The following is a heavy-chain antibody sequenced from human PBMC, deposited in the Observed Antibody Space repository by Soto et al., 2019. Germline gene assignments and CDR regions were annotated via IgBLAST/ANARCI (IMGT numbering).Heavy chain of an antibody. CDR2: INPNSGGT. V-gene: IGHV1-2*04. Sequence: ASVKVSCKASGYTFTGYYMHWVRQAPGQGLEWMGWINPNSGGTNYAQKFQGWVTMTRDTSISTAYMELSRLRSDDTAVYYCARDYRAAGTRYYGMDVWGQGTTVTVSS. J-gene: IGHJ6*02. D-gene: IGHD6-13*01. CDR1: GYTFTGYY. CDR3: ARDYRAAGTRYYGMDV.